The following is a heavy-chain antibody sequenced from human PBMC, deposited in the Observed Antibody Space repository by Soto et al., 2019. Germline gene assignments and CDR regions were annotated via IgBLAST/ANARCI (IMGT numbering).Heavy chain of an antibody. V-gene: IGHV4-59*01. Sequence: SETLSLTCTVSGGSISSYYWSWIRQPPGKGLEWIGYIYYSGSTNYNPSLKSRVTISVDTSKNQFSLKLSSVTAADTAVYYCARDRYSSGWYDYWGQGTLVTVSS. CDR2: IYYSGST. CDR3: ARDRYSSGWYDY. D-gene: IGHD6-19*01. CDR1: GGSISSYY. J-gene: IGHJ4*02.